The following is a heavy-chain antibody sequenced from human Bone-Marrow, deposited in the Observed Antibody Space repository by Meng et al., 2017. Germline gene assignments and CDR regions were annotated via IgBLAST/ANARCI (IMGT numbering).Heavy chain of an antibody. CDR2: IYQSGST. CDR1: GASVNTCSYY. V-gene: IGHV4-61*01. CDR3: ARGVVADPPGD. D-gene: IGHD2-15*01. Sequence: VLPQGSGPGLVRSSEPLSLTCTVSGASVNTCSYYWSWIRQPPGGGLELIGFIYQSGSTNNNPSLKSRVTISLDMSSNQFSLTLNSVTAADTAIYYCARGVVADPPGDWGRGTLVTVSS. J-gene: IGHJ1*01.